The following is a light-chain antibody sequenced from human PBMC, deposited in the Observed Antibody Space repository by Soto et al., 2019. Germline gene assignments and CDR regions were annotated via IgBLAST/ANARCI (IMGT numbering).Light chain of an antibody. J-gene: IGKJ1*01. CDR2: GAS. V-gene: IGKV3-20*01. CDR3: QQYGRTSWT. CDR1: QSVSTNF. Sequence: IVLTQSPGTPSLSPGEGATLSCRASQSVSTNFFAWYQQKPGQAPRLLIYGASTRATGIPDRFSGSGSGTDFTLTISRLEPEDFAVYYCQQYGRTSWTFGQGTKV.